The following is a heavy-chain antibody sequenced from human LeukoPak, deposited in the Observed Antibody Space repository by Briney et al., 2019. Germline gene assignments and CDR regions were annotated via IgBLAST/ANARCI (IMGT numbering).Heavy chain of an antibody. CDR2: IIPIFGTA. CDR3: ARDVGDCSGGSCYSGVGWYFDL. CDR1: GGTFSSYA. D-gene: IGHD2-15*01. Sequence: SVKVSCKASGGTFSSYAISWVRQAPGQGLEWMGGIIPIFGTANYAQKFQGRVTITADESTSTAYMELSSLRSEDTAVYYCARDVGDCSGGSCYSGVGWYFDLWGRGTLVTVSS. V-gene: IGHV1-69*13. J-gene: IGHJ2*01.